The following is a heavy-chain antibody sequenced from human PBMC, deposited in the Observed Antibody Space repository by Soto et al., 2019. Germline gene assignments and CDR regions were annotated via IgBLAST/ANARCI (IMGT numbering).Heavy chain of an antibody. CDR2: ISGSGGTI. CDR1: RFTLSTYA. V-gene: IGHV3-48*02. Sequence: PGGSLRLSCTASRFTLSTYAMSWVRQAPGKGLEWVSNISGSGGTIYYADSVKGRFTISRDNAKNSLYLQMNSLRDEDTAVYYCARPEYSSSSYGMDVWGQGTAVTVSS. D-gene: IGHD6-6*01. J-gene: IGHJ6*02. CDR3: ARPEYSSSSYGMDV.